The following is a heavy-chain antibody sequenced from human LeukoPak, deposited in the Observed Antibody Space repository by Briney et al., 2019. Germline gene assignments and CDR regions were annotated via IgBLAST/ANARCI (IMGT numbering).Heavy chain of an antibody. CDR3: GRAFPPLRTSSAGDL. CDR1: GVTFSDYD. CDR2: ISGLSSHI. J-gene: IGHJ4*02. Sequence: GGSLRLSCSASGVTFSDYDMTWVRQAPGKGLEWVSSISGLSSHIYYGDSVKGRFSITRDNAKNSLYLQMNSLGAEDTAVYYCGRAFPPLRTSSAGDLWGQGTLVTVSS. V-gene: IGHV3-21*01. D-gene: IGHD3-16*01.